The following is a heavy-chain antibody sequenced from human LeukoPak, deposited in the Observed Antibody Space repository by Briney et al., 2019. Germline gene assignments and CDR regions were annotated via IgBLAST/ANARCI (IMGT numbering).Heavy chain of an antibody. CDR1: GFTSSSYS. CDR2: ISSSSSYI. CDR3: ASEAAAGPVYFDY. V-gene: IGHV3-21*01. J-gene: IGHJ4*02. D-gene: IGHD6-13*01. Sequence: GGSLRLSCAASGFTSSSYSMNWVRQAPGKGLEWVSSISSSSSYIYYADSVKGRFTISRDNAKNSLYLQMNSLRAEDTAVYYCASEAAAGPVYFDYWGQGTLVTVSS.